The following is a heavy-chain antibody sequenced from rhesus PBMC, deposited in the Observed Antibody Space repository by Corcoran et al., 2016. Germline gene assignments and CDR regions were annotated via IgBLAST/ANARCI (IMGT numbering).Heavy chain of an antibody. Sequence: QVQLQESGPGLVKPSETLSLTGAVSGGSISSSYYYWRWIRPAPGKGLAGIGYISYSGSTIYNPSLKSRVTISRDTSKNQFSRKLSSVTAAATAVYYCASLYSGYSHYFDYWGQGVLGTVSS. V-gene: IGHV4-122*02. J-gene: IGHJ4*01. CDR1: GGSISSSYYY. D-gene: IGHD5-24*01. CDR2: ISYSGST. CDR3: ASLYSGYSHYFDY.